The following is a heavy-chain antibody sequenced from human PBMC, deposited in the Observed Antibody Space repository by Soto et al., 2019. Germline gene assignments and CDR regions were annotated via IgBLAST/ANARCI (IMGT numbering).Heavy chain of an antibody. CDR3: ARAPPYYDFWSGYYTDYYYGMDV. V-gene: IGHV4-34*01. Sequence: SETLSLTCAVYGGSFSGYYCSWIRKPPGKGLEWIGEINHSGSTNYNPSLKSRVTISVDTSKNQFSLKLSSVTAADTAVYYCARAPPYYDFWSGYYTDYYYGMDVWGQGTTVTVSS. CDR1: GGSFSGYY. D-gene: IGHD3-3*01. CDR2: INHSGST. J-gene: IGHJ6*02.